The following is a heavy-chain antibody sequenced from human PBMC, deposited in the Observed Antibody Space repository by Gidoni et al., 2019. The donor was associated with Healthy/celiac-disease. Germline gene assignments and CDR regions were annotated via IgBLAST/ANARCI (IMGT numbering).Heavy chain of an antibody. CDR1: GGTFSSYA. CDR2: TIPIFGTA. V-gene: IGHV1-69*01. CDR3: ARDRDSSGWPYYFDY. D-gene: IGHD6-19*01. Sequence: QVQLVQSGAEVKKPGSSVKVSCKASGGTFSSYAISWVRQAPGQGLEWMGGTIPIFGTANYAQKFQGRVTITADESTSTAYMELSSLRSEDTAVYYCARDRDSSGWPYYFDYWGQGTLVTVSS. J-gene: IGHJ4*02.